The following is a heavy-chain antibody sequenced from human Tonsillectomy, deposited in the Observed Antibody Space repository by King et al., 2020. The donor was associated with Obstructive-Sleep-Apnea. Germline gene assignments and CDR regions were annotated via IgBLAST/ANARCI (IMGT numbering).Heavy chain of an antibody. D-gene: IGHD6-19*01. CDR2: INHSGST. CDR3: ARARGAVAGYYFDY. CDR1: GGSFSGYY. Sequence: VQLQQWGAGLLKPSETLSLTCAVYGGSFSGYYWSWIRQRPGKGLEWIGEINHSGSTSYNPSLKIRLTISVDTSKNQFSLKLSSVPAADTAVYYCARARGAVAGYYFDYWGQGTLVTVSS. V-gene: IGHV4-34*01. J-gene: IGHJ4*02.